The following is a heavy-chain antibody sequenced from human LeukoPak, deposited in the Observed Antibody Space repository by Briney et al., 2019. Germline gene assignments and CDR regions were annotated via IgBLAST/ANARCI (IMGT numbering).Heavy chain of an antibody. J-gene: IGHJ4*02. CDR1: GFTVSSNY. Sequence: GGSLRLSCAASGFTVSSNYMSWVRQAPGKGLEWDSVIYSGGSTYYADSVKGRFTISRHNSKNTLSLQMNSLTTEDTAVYYCAKDSGGGDCYLDSWGQGTLVTVSS. D-gene: IGHD2-21*02. CDR2: IYSGGST. CDR3: AKDSGGGDCYLDS. V-gene: IGHV3-66*01.